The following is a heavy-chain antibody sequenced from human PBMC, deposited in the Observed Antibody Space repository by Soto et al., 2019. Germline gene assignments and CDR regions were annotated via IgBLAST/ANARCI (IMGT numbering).Heavy chain of an antibody. J-gene: IGHJ4*02. D-gene: IGHD3-22*01. CDR3: ARSGYYYDSSGYPFGY. V-gene: IGHV3-48*01. CDR1: GFTFSSYS. Sequence: EVPLVESGGGLVQPGGSLRLSCAASGFTFSSYSMNWVRQAPGKGLEWVSYISSSSSTIYYADSVKGRFTISRDNAKNSLYLQMNSLRAEDTAVYYCARSGYYYDSSGYPFGYWGQGTLVTVSS. CDR2: ISSSSSTI.